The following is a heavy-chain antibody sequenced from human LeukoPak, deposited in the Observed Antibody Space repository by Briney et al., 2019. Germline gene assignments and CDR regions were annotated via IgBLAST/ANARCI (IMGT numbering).Heavy chain of an antibody. J-gene: IGHJ4*02. V-gene: IGHV3-48*03. CDR1: GFTFSSYE. Sequence: GGSLRLSCAASGFTFSSYEMNWVRQAPGKGLEWVSYISSSGSTIYYADSVKGRFTISRDNAKNTLYLQMNSLRAEDTAVYYCARAGYCSGSGCYPYFDYWGQGTLVTVSS. D-gene: IGHD2-15*01. CDR2: ISSSGSTI. CDR3: ARAGYCSGSGCYPYFDY.